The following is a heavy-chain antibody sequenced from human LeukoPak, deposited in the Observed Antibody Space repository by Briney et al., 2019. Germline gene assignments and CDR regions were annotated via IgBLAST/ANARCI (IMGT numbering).Heavy chain of an antibody. Sequence: SETLSLTCAVSGGSISSGGYSWSWIRPPPGKGLEWSGYIYHSGSTYYNPSLKSRVSTSVDTSKNQSSMKLISVTAADTAVYYCAFTTASRGDMFVWGKGTTVTVSS. J-gene: IGHJ6*04. D-gene: IGHD6-25*01. V-gene: IGHV4-30-2*01. CDR3: AFTTASRGDMFV. CDR1: GGSISSGGYS. CDR2: IYHSGST.